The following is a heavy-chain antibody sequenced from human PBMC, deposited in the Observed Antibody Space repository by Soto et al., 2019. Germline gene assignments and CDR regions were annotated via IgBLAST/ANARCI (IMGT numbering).Heavy chain of an antibody. V-gene: IGHV4-34*01. D-gene: IGHD1-1*01. CDR2: INHSGST. CDR3: ARGSLHPENDLPSTYYYYYGMDV. Sequence: QVQLQQWGAGLLKPSETLSLTCAVYGGSFSGYYWSWIRQPPGKGLEWIGEINHSGSTNYNPSLKSRVTISVDTSKNQFSLKLSSVTAADTAVYYCARGSLHPENDLPSTYYYYYGMDVW. CDR1: GGSFSGYY. J-gene: IGHJ6*01.